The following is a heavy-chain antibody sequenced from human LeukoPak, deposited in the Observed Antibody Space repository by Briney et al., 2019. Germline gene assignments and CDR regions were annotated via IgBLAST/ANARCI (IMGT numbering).Heavy chain of an antibody. J-gene: IGHJ3*02. CDR3: ARDDYGGPDDTFDI. Sequence: GGSLRLSCGASGFTFSSYSMNWVRQAPGKGLEWVSSISSSSSYIYYADSVKGRFTISRDNAKNSLYLQMNSLRAEDTAVYYCARDDYGGPDDTFDIWGQGTMVTVSS. D-gene: IGHD4-23*01. CDR1: GFTFSSYS. V-gene: IGHV3-21*01. CDR2: ISSSSSYI.